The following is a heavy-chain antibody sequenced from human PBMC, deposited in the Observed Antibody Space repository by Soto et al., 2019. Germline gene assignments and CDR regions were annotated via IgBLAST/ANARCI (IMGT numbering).Heavy chain of an antibody. J-gene: IGHJ4*02. CDR1: GGTFSSYA. D-gene: IGHD1-26*01. Sequence: SVKVSCKASGGTFSSYAISWVRQAPGQGLEWMGGIIGGIGTTNYAQKFQGRVTFTADTSTSTAYMQLSSLTSEDTAVYYCARDDSGFSGSHYIDYFNYWGQGALVTVSS. V-gene: IGHV1-69*06. CDR2: IIGGIGTT. CDR3: ARDDSGFSGSHYIDYFNY.